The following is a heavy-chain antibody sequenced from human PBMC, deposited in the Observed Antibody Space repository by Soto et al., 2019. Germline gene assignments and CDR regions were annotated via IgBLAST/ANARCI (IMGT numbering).Heavy chain of an antibody. CDR2: INHSGST. CDR1: GGSFSGYY. D-gene: IGHD6-6*01. V-gene: IGHV4-34*01. J-gene: IGHJ4*02. CDR3: ARGGIAARLFDY. Sequence: QVQLQQGGAGLLKPSETLSLTCAFYGGSFSGYYWSWIRQPPWKGLEWIWEINHSGSTNYNPSLKSRVTISVDTSKNQCYLKLSSVAAADTAVYYCARGGIAARLFDYWDQGNMVTVSS.